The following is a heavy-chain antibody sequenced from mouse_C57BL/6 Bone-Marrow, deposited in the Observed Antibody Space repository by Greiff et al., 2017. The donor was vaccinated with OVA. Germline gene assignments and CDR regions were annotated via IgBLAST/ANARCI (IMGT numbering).Heavy chain of an antibody. CDR2: IWSDGST. CDR3: ARQYGSSWYYAMDY. Sequence: VNLVESGPGLVAPSQSLSITCTVSGFSLTSYGVHWVRQPPGKGLEWLVVIWSDGSTTYNSALKSRLSISKDNSKSQVFLKMNSLQTDDTAMYYCARQYGSSWYYAMDYWGQGTSVTVSS. J-gene: IGHJ4*01. D-gene: IGHD1-1*01. V-gene: IGHV2-6-1*01. CDR1: GFSLTSYG.